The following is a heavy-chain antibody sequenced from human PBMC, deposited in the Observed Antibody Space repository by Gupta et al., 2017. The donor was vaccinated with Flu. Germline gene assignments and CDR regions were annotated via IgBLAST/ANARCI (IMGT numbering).Heavy chain of an antibody. V-gene: IGHV4-59*01. Sequence: QVQLQESGPGLVKPSETLSLTCSVSGGSLSSYFWSWIRQPPGKGLEWIGFIHYTGNTNYSPSLQRRVTISVDTSRNQFSLRLRSVTAADTAMYFCARGSEDFHFWGQGTLVTVSS. J-gene: IGHJ4*02. CDR1: GGSLSSYF. CDR2: IHYTGNT. CDR3: ARGSEDFHF.